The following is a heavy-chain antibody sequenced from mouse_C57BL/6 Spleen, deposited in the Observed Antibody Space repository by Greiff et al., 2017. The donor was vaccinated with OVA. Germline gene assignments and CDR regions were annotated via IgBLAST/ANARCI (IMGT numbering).Heavy chain of an antibody. CDR2: IDPSDSST. D-gene: IGHD1-1*01. V-gene: IGHV1-50*01. J-gene: IGHJ4*01. CDR3: AYYYYGGDYYAMDY. Sequence: VQLQQPGAELVKPGASVKLSCKASGYTFTSYWMQWVKQRPGQGLEWIGEIDPSDSSTNYNQKFKGKATLTVDTSSSTAYMQLSSLTSEDSAVYYCAYYYYGGDYYAMDYWGQGTSVTVSS. CDR1: GYTFTSYW.